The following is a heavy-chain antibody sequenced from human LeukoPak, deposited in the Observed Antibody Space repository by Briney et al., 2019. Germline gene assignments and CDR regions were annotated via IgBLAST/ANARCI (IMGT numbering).Heavy chain of an antibody. CDR1: GGSISSGGYS. Sequence: SQTLSLTCAVSGGSISSGGYSWSWIRQPPGKGLEWIGYIYHSGSTYYNPSLKSRVTISVDRSKNQFSLKLSSVTAADTAAYYCAREDTAIVNYGMDVWGQGTTVTVSS. V-gene: IGHV4-30-2*01. J-gene: IGHJ6*02. D-gene: IGHD5-18*01. CDR2: IYHSGST. CDR3: AREDTAIVNYGMDV.